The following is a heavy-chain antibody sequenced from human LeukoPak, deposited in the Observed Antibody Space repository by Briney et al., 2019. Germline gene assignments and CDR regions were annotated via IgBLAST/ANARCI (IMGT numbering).Heavy chain of an antibody. CDR2: ISGSGGST. Sequence: GGSLRLSCAASGFTFSSYGMSWVRQAPGKGPEWVSAISGSGGSTYYADSVKGRFTISRDNSKNTLYLQMNSLRAEDTAVYYCAKDKDGYFDYWGQGTLVTVSS. J-gene: IGHJ4*02. V-gene: IGHV3-23*01. CDR1: GFTFSSYG. CDR3: AKDKDGYFDY.